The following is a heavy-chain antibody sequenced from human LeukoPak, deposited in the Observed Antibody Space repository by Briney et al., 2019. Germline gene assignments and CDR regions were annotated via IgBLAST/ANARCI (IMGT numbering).Heavy chain of an antibody. Sequence: ASVKVSCKASGGTFSSYAISWVRQAPGQGLEWMGWISAYNGNTNYAQKLQGRVTMTTDTSTSTAYMELRSLRSDDTAVYYCARDGQWLGYFDYWGQGTLVTVSS. CDR1: GGTFSSYA. CDR3: ARDGQWLGYFDY. J-gene: IGHJ4*02. V-gene: IGHV1-18*01. CDR2: ISAYNGNT. D-gene: IGHD6-19*01.